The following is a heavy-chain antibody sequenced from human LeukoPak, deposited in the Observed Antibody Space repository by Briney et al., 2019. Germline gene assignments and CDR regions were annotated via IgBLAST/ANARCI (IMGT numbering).Heavy chain of an antibody. CDR3: ARLGENWSGYLYYFDY. V-gene: IGHV5-51*01. CDR1: GYSFTSYW. Sequence: GESLKISCKGSGYSFTSYWIGWVRQMPGKGLEWMGIIYPGDSDTRYSPSFQGQVTISADKSISTAYLQWSSLNASDTAMYYCARLGENWSGYLYYFDYWGQGTLVTVSS. CDR2: IYPGDSDT. D-gene: IGHD3-3*01. J-gene: IGHJ4*02.